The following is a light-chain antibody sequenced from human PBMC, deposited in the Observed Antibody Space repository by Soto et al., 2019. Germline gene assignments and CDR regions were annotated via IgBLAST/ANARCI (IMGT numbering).Light chain of an antibody. CDR3: AAWDDSLSGVV. CDR1: SSDVGAYIY. J-gene: IGLJ2*01. Sequence: QSALTQPRSVSGSPGQSVTISCTGTSSDVGAYIYVSWYQQYPAKAPKVMIYDVGRRPSGVPDRFSGSKSGNTASLAISGLRSEDEADYYCAAWDDSLSGVVFGGGTKLTVL. CDR2: DVG. V-gene: IGLV2-11*01.